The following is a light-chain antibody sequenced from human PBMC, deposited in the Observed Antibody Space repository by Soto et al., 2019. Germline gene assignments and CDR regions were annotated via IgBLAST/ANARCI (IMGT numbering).Light chain of an antibody. J-gene: IGLJ1*01. Sequence: QSVLTQPPSASGTPGQSVTSSGSGSSSNIGSNTVSWYQRFPGTAPKLLIYNTNQRPSGVPDRFSGSKSGTSASLAISGLQSEDEADYYCAAWDDSLIGFYVFGTGTKVTVL. V-gene: IGLV1-44*01. CDR3: AAWDDSLIGFYV. CDR1: SSNIGSNT. CDR2: NTN.